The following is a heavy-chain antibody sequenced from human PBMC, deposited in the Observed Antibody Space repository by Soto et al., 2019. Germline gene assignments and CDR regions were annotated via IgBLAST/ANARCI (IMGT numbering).Heavy chain of an antibody. J-gene: IGHJ5*02. Sequence: PSETLSLTCTVSGGSISRYYWSWIRQPPGKGLEWIGYIYYSGSTNYNPSLKSRVTISVDTSKNQFSLKLSSVTAADTAVYYCARLNHYDILTGYYNANWFDPWGQGTLVTVSS. CDR1: GGSISRYY. CDR3: ARLNHYDILTGYYNANWFDP. CDR2: IYYSGST. D-gene: IGHD3-9*01. V-gene: IGHV4-59*08.